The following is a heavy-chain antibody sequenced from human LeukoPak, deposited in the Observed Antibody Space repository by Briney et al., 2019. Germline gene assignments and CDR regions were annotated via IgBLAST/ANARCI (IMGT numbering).Heavy chain of an antibody. V-gene: IGHV4-61*02. D-gene: IGHD1-26*01. J-gene: IGHJ4*02. CDR1: GGSISSGSDY. CDR2: ISATGST. CDR3: ARLNSGSYWGGFDY. Sequence: SETLSLTCTVSGGSISSGSDYWSWIRQPAGKGLGWIGRISATGSTNSNPSLKSRVTISVDTSKSQFSLKLTSVTAADTAVYFCARLNSGSYWGGFDYWGQGTLVTVSS.